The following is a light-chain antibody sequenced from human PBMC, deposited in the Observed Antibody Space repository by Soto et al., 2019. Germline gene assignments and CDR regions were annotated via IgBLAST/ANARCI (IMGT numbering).Light chain of an antibody. J-gene: IGKJ1*01. CDR3: HQRQSSHRT. CDR2: LAS. Sequence: IGLTKEASILASLPGVGVSLCCRPSQAVNPSLAWSQHKPGQSTRLLIYLASNRAAGVPARFSGSGSGTDFTLTISNVDHEDFAVYYCHQRQSSHRTLGKGTKVDIK. V-gene: IGKV3D-11*01. CDR1: QAVNPS.